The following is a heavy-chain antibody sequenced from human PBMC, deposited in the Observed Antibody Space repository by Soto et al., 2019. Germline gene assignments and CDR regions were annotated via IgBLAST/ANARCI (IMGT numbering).Heavy chain of an antibody. CDR2: IKQDGSEK. CDR1: GFTFSSYW. CDR3: ARYCSGGSCYLSAFDI. J-gene: IGHJ3*02. V-gene: IGHV3-7*01. D-gene: IGHD2-15*01. Sequence: PGGSLRLSCAASGFTFSSYWMSWVRQAPGKGLEWVANIKQDGSEKYYVDSVKGRFTISRDNAKNSLYLQMNSLRAEDTAVYYCARYCSGGSCYLSAFDIWGQGTMVTVSS.